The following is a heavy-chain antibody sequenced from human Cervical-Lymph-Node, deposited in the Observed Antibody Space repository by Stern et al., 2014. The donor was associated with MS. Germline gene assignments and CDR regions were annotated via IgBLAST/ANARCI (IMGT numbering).Heavy chain of an antibody. V-gene: IGHV4-59*08. CDR3: ASCDGYSFAS. D-gene: IGHD4-17*01. CDR2: VHYTGSP. CDR1: GASITTNH. Sequence: VQLEESGPGLVKPSETLSLTCVVYGASITTNHWSWIRQSPGKGLEWIGNVHYTGSPTYNPALQSRVTTAIDTSTKQFSLSLSSVTAADTAVYFCASCDGYSFASWGQGTLVTVSS. J-gene: IGHJ4*02.